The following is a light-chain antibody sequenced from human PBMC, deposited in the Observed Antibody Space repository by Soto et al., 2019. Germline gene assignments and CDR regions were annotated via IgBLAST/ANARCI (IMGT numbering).Light chain of an antibody. V-gene: IGKV1-5*01. CDR3: QQTYTPPRT. J-gene: IGKJ1*01. CDR2: DVS. CDR1: QSISGW. Sequence: IQMTHSPSTLSASVVDRVTSTCRASQSISGWLAWYQQKPGKAPKLLIYDVSSLESGVPSRFTGSGSGTDFTLTISSLQPEDFATYYRQQTYTPPRTFGQGTKV.